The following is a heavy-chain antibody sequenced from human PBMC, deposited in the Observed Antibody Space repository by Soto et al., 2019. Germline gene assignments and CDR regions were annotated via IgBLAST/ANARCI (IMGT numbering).Heavy chain of an antibody. Sequence: ASVKVSCKGSGYAFTTYAMHWVRQAPGQRLEWMGWINAGNGNTKYSQKFQGRVTITRDTSASTAYMELSSLRSEDTAVYYCARDVDGYFPDYWGQGTLVTVSS. V-gene: IGHV1-3*01. D-gene: IGHD3-22*01. CDR2: INAGNGNT. CDR1: GYAFTTYA. CDR3: ARDVDGYFPDY. J-gene: IGHJ4*02.